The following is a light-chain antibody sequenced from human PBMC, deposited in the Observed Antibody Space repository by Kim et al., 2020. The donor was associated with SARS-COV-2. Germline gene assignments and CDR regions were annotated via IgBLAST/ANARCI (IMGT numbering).Light chain of an antibody. CDR3: NARDSSGNAWV. CDR1: RLRGYY. J-gene: IGLJ3*02. Sequence: ALGQQVRTTGQGERLRGYYASWYKQKTEPAPVLVIYGKNNRRPGIPDRFSGASSGNTASLTITGAPAEDEGVYYCNARDSSGNAWVFGGGTQLTV. CDR2: GKN. V-gene: IGLV3-19*01.